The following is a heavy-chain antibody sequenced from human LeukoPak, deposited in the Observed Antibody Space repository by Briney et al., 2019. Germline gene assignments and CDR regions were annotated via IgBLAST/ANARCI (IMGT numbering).Heavy chain of an antibody. CDR3: ARDQYYYDSSGQGWFDP. V-gene: IGHV4-39*07. CDR1: GGSIRNDNYY. Sequence: SETLSLTCTVSGGSIRNDNYYWGLIRQPPGKGLGWIGSIFYSGSTYYNPSLKSRVTISIATSKNQFSLKLSSVTAADTAVYYCARDQYYYDSSGQGWFDPWGQGTLVTVSS. J-gene: IGHJ5*02. D-gene: IGHD3-22*01. CDR2: IFYSGST.